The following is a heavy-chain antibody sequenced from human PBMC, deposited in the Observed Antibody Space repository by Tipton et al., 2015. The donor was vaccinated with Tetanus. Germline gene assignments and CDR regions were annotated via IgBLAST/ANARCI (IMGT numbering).Heavy chain of an antibody. J-gene: IGHJ5*02. V-gene: IGHV4-31*03. CDR1: GGSIRRSAFF. CDR3: ARDQGGGRVVRLNWFGP. CDR2: IYYSGDT. Sequence: GLVKPSQTLSLTCSVSGGSIRRSAFFWNWVRQLPGKGLEWIGYIYYSGDTYTNPSLKSRVTMSVDTSQNQIFLNLSSVTAADTAVYYCARDQGGGRVVRLNWFGPWGQGALVTVSS. D-gene: IGHD3-16*01.